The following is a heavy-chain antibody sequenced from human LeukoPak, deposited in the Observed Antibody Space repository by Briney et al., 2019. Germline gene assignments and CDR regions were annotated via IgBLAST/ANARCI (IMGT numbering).Heavy chain of an antibody. V-gene: IGHV1-2*02. CDR3: ATQRSSYRRGTDFDC. CDR1: VYTFTGYY. Sequence: ASVKVSCKSSVYTFTGYYMHWVRQAPGQGLEWMGWINPYSGDTKYSQKFQGRVTMTRGTSISTAYMELSRLRSHDTAVYYCATQRSSYRRGTDFDCWVQGTLVTVCS. D-gene: IGHD3-10*01. J-gene: IGHJ4*02. CDR2: INPYSGDT.